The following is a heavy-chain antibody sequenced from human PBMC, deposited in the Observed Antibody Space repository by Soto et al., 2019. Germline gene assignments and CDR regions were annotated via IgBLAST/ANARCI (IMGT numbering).Heavy chain of an antibody. Sequence: WASVKVSCKASGGTFSSYAISWVRQAPGQGLEWMGGIIPIFGTANYAQKFQGRVTITADESTSTAYMELSSLRSEDTAVYYCARVSGSGSYYKFDYWGQGTLVTVSS. V-gene: IGHV1-69*13. CDR1: GGTFSSYA. CDR2: IIPIFGTA. J-gene: IGHJ4*02. CDR3: ARVSGSGSYYKFDY. D-gene: IGHD3-10*01.